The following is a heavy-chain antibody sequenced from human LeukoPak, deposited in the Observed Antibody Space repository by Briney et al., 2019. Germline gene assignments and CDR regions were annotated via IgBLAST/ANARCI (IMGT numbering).Heavy chain of an antibody. CDR3: ARDWDGYNFIGYYYYGMDV. CDR2: IWYDGSNK. J-gene: IGHJ6*02. Sequence: GGSLRPSCAASGFTFSSYGMHWVRQAPGKGLEWVAVIWYDGSNKYYADSVKGRFTISRDNSKNTLYLQMNSLRAEDTAVYYCARDWDGYNFIGYYYYGMDVWGQGTTVTVSS. D-gene: IGHD5-24*01. V-gene: IGHV3-33*01. CDR1: GFTFSSYG.